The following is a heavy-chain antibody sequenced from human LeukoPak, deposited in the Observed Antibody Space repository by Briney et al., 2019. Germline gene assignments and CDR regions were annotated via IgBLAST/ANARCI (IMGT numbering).Heavy chain of an antibody. D-gene: IGHD3-10*01. V-gene: IGHV1-69*13. J-gene: IGHJ4*02. Sequence: ASVKVSCKASGGTFSSYAISWVRQAPGQGLEWMGGIIPIFGTANYAQKFQGRVTITADESTSTAYMELSSLRSEDTAVYYCARRPDYYGSGSYWYYFDYWGQGTLVTVSS. CDR3: ARRPDYYGSGSYWYYFDY. CDR1: GGTFSSYA. CDR2: IIPIFGTA.